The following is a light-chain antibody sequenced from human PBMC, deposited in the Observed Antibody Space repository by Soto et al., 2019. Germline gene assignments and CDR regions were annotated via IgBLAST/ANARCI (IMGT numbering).Light chain of an antibody. Sequence: EVVMRQSPATLSVSPGEGATLSCRASQGIGDTLAWYQHKPGQAPRLLIYSASRGATGFPARFSGSGSGTDFTLTISSLESEDSAVYYCQQYSSWPPWTFGQGTKVDIK. J-gene: IGKJ1*01. CDR2: SAS. V-gene: IGKV3-15*01. CDR1: QGIGDT. CDR3: QQYSSWPPWT.